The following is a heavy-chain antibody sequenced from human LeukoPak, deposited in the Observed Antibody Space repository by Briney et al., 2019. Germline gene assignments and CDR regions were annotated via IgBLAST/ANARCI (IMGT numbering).Heavy chain of an antibody. D-gene: IGHD1-26*01. Sequence: GGSLRLSCAASGFTFSSYGMSWVRQAPGKGLEWVSAISGSGGSTYYADSVKGRFTISRDNSKNTLYLQMNSLKAEDTAVYYCAKGGIVHPFDIWGQGTMVTVSS. CDR3: AKGGIVHPFDI. J-gene: IGHJ3*02. CDR2: ISGSGGST. CDR1: GFTFSSYG. V-gene: IGHV3-23*01.